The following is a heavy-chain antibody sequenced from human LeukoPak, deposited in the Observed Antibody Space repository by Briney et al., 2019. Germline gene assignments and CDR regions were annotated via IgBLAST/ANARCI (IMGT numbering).Heavy chain of an antibody. CDR1: GFTFNNFS. J-gene: IGHJ6*02. CDR2: ISNSGNTI. D-gene: IGHD6-19*01. V-gene: IGHV3-48*04. CDR3: ARDLSGWYVVQGYYYGMDV. Sequence: GGSLRLSCAASGFTFNNFSMNWVRQAPGKGLEWVSFISNSGNTIYYADSVKGRFTISRDNANNSLFLQMNSLRAEDTAVYYCARDLSGWYVVQGYYYGMDVWGQGTTVTVSS.